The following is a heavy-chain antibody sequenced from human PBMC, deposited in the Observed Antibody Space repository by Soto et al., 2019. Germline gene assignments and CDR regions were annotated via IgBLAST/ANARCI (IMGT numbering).Heavy chain of an antibody. CDR3: AKFDSSGYYYRSYFDI. CDR1: GFTFSSYA. J-gene: IGHJ3*02. D-gene: IGHD3-22*01. V-gene: IGHV3-23*01. CDR2: ISGSGGST. Sequence: GSLRLSCAASGFTFSSYAMSWVRQAPGKGLEWVSAISGSGGSTYYADSVKGRFTISRDNSKNTLYLQMNSLRAEDTAVYYCAKFDSSGYYYRSYFDIWGQGTMVTVS.